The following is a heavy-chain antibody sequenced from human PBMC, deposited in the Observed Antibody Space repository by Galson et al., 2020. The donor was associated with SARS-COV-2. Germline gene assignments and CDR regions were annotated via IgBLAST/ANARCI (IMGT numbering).Heavy chain of an antibody. CDR1: GFTFSSYW. CDR2: IKQDGRAK. CDR3: ARKNGHNQRPAIFDD. V-gene: IGHV3-7*05. J-gene: IGHJ4*02. Sequence: TGGSLRISCAASGFTFSSYWMAWVRQAPGKGLEWVANIKQDGRAKYYVDSVKGRLTISRDNAKNSLYLQMNSLRAENTAVYYCARKNGHNQRPAIFDDWCQGTLVTVSS. D-gene: IGHD1-1*01.